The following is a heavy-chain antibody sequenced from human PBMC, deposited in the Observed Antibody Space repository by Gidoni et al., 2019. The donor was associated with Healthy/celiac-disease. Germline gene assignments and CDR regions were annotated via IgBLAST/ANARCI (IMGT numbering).Heavy chain of an antibody. J-gene: IGHJ4*02. V-gene: IGHV4-4*07. CDR2: IYTSGST. Sequence: VHLQESGPGLGKPSEPLSFTRTVPGGSISSYYWIWIRQPPGQGLEWIGRIYTSGSTNYNPSLKSRVTMSVDTSKSQFSLKLSSVTAADTAVYYCARDIAAAGFDYWGQGTLVTVSS. D-gene: IGHD6-13*01. CDR3: ARDIAAAGFDY. CDR1: GGSISSYY.